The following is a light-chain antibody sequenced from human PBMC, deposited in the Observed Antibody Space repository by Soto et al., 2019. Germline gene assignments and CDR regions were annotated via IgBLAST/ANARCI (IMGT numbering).Light chain of an antibody. CDR3: QVWDRVSESYV. CDR2: DDS. J-gene: IGLJ1*01. CDR1: NIGNKS. V-gene: IGLV3-21*02. Sequence: SYDLTQPPSVSVAPGQTARITCGGFNIGNKSVHWYQQKPGQDPVLVVYDDSDRPSGIPERFSGSNSGNTATLTIGRVEAGDEADYYCQVWDRVSESYVFGTGTKVTVL.